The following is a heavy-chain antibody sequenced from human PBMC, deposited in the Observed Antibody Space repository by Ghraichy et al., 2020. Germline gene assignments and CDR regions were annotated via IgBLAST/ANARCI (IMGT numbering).Heavy chain of an antibody. J-gene: IGHJ4*02. V-gene: IGHV3-66*01. CDR2: IYSGGMT. CDR3: ARDDYVWGSPDF. CDR1: GISVSSNY. D-gene: IGHD3-16*01. Sequence: GGSLRLSCAGSGISVSSNYMSWVRQAPGKGLEWVSVIYSGGMTHYADSVKGKFTISSDNSKNTLFLQMNSLRAEDTAVYYCARDDYVWGSPDFWGQGTLVTVSS.